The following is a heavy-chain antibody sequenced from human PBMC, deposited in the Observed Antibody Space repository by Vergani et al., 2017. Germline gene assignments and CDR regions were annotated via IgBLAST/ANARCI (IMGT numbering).Heavy chain of an antibody. CDR2: ISGSGGST. CDR1: GFTFSSYA. J-gene: IGHJ4*02. V-gene: IGHV3-23*04. D-gene: IGHD1-14*01. Sequence: DVQLVESGGGLVQPGGSLRLSFAASGFTFSSYAMSWVRQAPGKGLEGVSAISGSGGSTYYADYVKSRFTFSRDNSKNTLYLQMNSLRDEDTAVYYCAKSYPRIAGYFDYWGQGTLVTVSS. CDR3: AKSYPRIAGYFDY.